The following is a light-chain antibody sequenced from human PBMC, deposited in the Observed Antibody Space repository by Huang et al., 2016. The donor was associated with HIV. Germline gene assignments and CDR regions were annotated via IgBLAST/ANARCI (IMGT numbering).Light chain of an antibody. CDR1: QSVSIY. CDR3: QQSSSWPPLT. V-gene: IGKV3-11*01. J-gene: IGKJ4*01. CDR2: TAS. Sequence: EIVLTQSPATLSLSPGERATLSCRASQSVSIYLAWYQQKPGQAPRLLIYTASNRATGIPARCSGSGSGTDFTLTISSLEPEDFAIYYCQQSSSWPPLTFGGGTKVEIK.